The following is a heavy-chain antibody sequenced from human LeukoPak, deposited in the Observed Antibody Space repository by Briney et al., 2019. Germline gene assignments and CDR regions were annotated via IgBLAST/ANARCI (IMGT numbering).Heavy chain of an antibody. CDR1: GFTFDDYA. CDR2: ISWNSGSI. Sequence: GGSLRLSCAASGFTFDDYAMHWVRQAPGKGLEWVSGISWNSGSIGYADSVKGRFTISRDNSKNTLYLQMNSLRAEDTAVYYCARSPRKGILQKITIFGVAPDYWGQGTLVTVSS. CDR3: ARSPRKGILQKITIFGVAPDY. J-gene: IGHJ4*02. V-gene: IGHV3-9*01. D-gene: IGHD3-3*01.